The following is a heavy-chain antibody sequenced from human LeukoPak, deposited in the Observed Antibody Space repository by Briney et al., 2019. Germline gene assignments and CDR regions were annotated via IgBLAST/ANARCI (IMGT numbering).Heavy chain of an antibody. D-gene: IGHD3-16*01. CDR1: GFTFSSYS. CDR2: ISSSSSYI. J-gene: IGHJ3*02. V-gene: IGHV3-21*01. CDR3: ARDWERRDAFDI. Sequence: GSLRLSCAASGFTFSSYSMNWVRQAPGKGLEWVSSISSSSSYIYYADSVKGRFTISRDNAKNSLYLQMNSLRAEDTAVYYCARDWERRDAFDIWGQGTMVTVSS.